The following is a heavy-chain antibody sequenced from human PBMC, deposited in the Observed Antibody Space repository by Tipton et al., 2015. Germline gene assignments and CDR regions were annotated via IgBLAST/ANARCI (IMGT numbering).Heavy chain of an antibody. CDR2: ISESGDDT. D-gene: IGHD6-13*01. V-gene: IGHV3-23*01. J-gene: IGHJ5*02. CDR1: GFTFSIYG. CDR3: AKQFGRSTWFSDWFDP. Sequence: SLRLSCAASGFTFSIYGMSWVRQAPGKGLEWVSSISESGDDTYYADSLKGRFTISRDNSNKTLFLQMNSLRAEDTAIYYCAKQFGRSTWFSDWFDPWGQGTLVTVSS.